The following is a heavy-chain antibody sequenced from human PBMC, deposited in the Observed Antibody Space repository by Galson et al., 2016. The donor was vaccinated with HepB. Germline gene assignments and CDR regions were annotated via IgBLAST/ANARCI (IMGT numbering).Heavy chain of an antibody. D-gene: IGHD5-12*01. Sequence: SLRLSCAASGFNLRKYTMHWVRQTPGKGLEWAAGIWYDGSKKYYADSVQGRFTISRDNYRNMLFLEVNSLRAEDTAVYYCASDNFGYEGIGGAWDIWGQGTMLGVSS. V-gene: IGHV3-33*01. CDR2: IWYDGSKK. CDR3: ASDNFGYEGIGGAWDI. CDR1: GFNLRKYT. J-gene: IGHJ3*02.